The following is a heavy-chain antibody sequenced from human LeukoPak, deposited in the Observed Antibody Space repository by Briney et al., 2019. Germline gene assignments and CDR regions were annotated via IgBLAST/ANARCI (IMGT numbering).Heavy chain of an antibody. CDR3: ARDVGITVADSFDP. Sequence: ASVKVSCKASGYSSTNYGISWVRQAPGQGLEWMGWIHIYRGNTNYAQKFQGRVTMTTDTSTSTVYMEVRSLRSDDTAMYYCARDVGITVADSFDPWGQGTLVTVSS. V-gene: IGHV1-18*01. CDR2: IHIYRGNT. D-gene: IGHD6-13*01. J-gene: IGHJ5*02. CDR1: GYSSTNYG.